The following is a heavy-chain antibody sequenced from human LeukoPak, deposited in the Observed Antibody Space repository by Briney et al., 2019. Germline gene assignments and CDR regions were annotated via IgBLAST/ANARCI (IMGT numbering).Heavy chain of an antibody. CDR2: IYYSGST. D-gene: IGHD3-3*01. Sequence: SETLSLTCTVSGGSISSSSYAWGWIRQPPGKGLEWIGSIYYSGSTYYNPSLKSRVTISVNTSKNQFSLKLSSVTAADTAVYYCARVGVRFWEAFDIWGQGTLVTVSS. J-gene: IGHJ3*02. V-gene: IGHV4-39*07. CDR3: ARVGVRFWEAFDI. CDR1: GGSISSSSYA.